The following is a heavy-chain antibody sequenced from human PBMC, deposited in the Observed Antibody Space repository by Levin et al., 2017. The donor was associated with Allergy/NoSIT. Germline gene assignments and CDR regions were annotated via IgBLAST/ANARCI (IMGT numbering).Heavy chain of an antibody. CDR3: ARVAGYSYGYYFDY. CDR1: GGSISSGGYS. Sequence: SQTLSLTCAVSGGSISSGGYSWSWIRQPPGKGLEWIGNIYLSGSTNDNPSLKSRVTMSVDRSTNQFSLQLSYVTAADTAVYYCARVAGYSYGYYFDYWGPGTLVTVSS. V-gene: IGHV4-30-2*01. CDR2: IYLSGST. D-gene: IGHD5-18*01. J-gene: IGHJ4*02.